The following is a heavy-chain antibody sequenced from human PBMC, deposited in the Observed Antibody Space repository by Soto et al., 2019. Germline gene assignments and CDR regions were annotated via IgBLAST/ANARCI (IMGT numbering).Heavy chain of an antibody. J-gene: IGHJ6*02. D-gene: IGHD3-22*01. CDR3: ARRDSSSYFYGMDV. CDR1: GYTFSNHW. V-gene: IGHV5-51*01. CDR2: IFPGDSDT. Sequence: PVESLKISCDGSGYTFSNHWIDWVRQTPGRGLEWMGIIFPGDSDTRYSSSFEGQVTISADKSINTAYLHFRSLKASDTAIYYCARRDSSSYFYGMDVWGQGTTVTSP.